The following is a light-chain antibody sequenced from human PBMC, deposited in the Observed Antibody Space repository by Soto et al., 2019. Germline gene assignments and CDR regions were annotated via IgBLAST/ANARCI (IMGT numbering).Light chain of an antibody. CDR3: QQYVTTPRT. J-gene: IGKJ1*01. CDR1: QTVAYTS. CDR2: GTS. V-gene: IGKV3-20*01. Sequence: EIVLTQSPGILSLSPGARATLSCRASQTVAYTSLARYQQRPGQAPRLLIYGTSTRATGTPDRFIGSGSGTAFTLTISRLEPEDFAVYYCQQYVTTPRTFGQGTKVE.